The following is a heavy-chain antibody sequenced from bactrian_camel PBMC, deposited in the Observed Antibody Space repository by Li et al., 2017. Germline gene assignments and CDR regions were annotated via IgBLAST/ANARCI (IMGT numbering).Heavy chain of an antibody. J-gene: IGHJ4*01. D-gene: IGHD2*01. Sequence: QVQLVESGGGLVQPGGSLRLSCAASGFTFSSYYMGWVRQAPGKGLEWVSSIYTGGGSTYYADSVKGRFTISKDNAKNTLYLQMNSLKPEDTAVYYCARGELRGTWFTGFDYWGQGTQVTVS. CDR1: GFTFSSYY. CDR3: ARGELRGTWFTGFDY. CDR2: IYTGGGST. V-gene: IGHV3-2*01.